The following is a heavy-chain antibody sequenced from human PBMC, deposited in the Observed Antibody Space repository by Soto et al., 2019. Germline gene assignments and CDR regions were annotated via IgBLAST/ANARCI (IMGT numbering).Heavy chain of an antibody. D-gene: IGHD3-3*01. J-gene: IGHJ6*02. Sequence: PGGSLRLSCAASGFTFSSYSMNWVRQAPGKGLEWVSYISSSSSTIYYADSVKGRFTISRDNAKNSLYLQMNSLRDEDTAVYYCARGQEWLSLYPYYYYGMDVWGQGTTVTVSS. CDR3: ARGQEWLSLYPYYYYGMDV. CDR1: GFTFSSYS. CDR2: ISSSSSTI. V-gene: IGHV3-48*02.